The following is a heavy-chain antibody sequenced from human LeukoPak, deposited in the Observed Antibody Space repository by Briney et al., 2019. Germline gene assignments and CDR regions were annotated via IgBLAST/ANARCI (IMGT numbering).Heavy chain of an antibody. D-gene: IGHD3-22*01. Sequence: SETLSLTCTVSGGSISSSSYYWGWIRQPPGKGLEWIGSIYYSGGTYYNPSLKSRVTISVDTSKNQFSLKLSSVTAADAAVYYCARHPSRITMISYWGQGTLVTVSS. CDR2: IYYSGGT. J-gene: IGHJ4*02. CDR3: ARHPSRITMISY. V-gene: IGHV4-39*01. CDR1: GGSISSSSYY.